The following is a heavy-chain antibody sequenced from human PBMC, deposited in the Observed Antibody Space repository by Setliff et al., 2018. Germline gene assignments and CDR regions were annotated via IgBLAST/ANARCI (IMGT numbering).Heavy chain of an antibody. V-gene: IGHV4-4*02. CDR3: ARNWHWGFDP. D-gene: IGHD1-7*01. J-gene: IGHJ5*02. CDR2: IYLGGSP. Sequence: SETLSLTCTVSGDSIDTDIWWSWVCQSPGKGLEWIGEIYLGGSPTYNPSLKSRVTISIYKSKNQLSLDLTSVTAADTAVYYCARNWHWGFDPWGRGALVTV. CDR1: GDSIDTDIW.